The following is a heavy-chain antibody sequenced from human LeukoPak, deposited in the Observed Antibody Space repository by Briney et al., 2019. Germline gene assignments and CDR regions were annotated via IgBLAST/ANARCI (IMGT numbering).Heavy chain of an antibody. D-gene: IGHD6-19*01. CDR1: GYTFTDYC. CDR3: AIATYSSYLDY. V-gene: IGHV1-2*02. J-gene: IGHJ4*02. Sequence: ASVKVSCKSSGYTFTDYCIHWVRQAPGQGLQWVGWINPNSGGTNFAQKFQGRVTMTSDTSITTAYMELSSLRSDDTAVYYCAIATYSSYLDYWGQGTLVTVSS. CDR2: INPNSGGT.